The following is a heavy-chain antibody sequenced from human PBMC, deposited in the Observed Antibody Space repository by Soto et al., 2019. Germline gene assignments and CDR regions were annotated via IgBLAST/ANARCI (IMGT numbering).Heavy chain of an antibody. CDR3: AKGPSIVLVPAAMNYYYGMDV. D-gene: IGHD2-2*01. CDR2: ISYDGSNK. J-gene: IGHJ6*02. CDR1: GFTFSSYG. Sequence: GGSLRLSCAASGFTFSSYGMHWVRQAPGKGLEWVAVISYDGSNKYYADSVKGRFTISRDNSKNTLYLQMDSLRAEDTAVYYCAKGPSIVLVPAAMNYYYGMDVWGQGTTVTVSS. V-gene: IGHV3-30*18.